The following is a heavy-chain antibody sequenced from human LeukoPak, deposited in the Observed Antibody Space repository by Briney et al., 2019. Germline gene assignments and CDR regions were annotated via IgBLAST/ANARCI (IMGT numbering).Heavy chain of an antibody. CDR2: ISWNSGNI. Sequence: PGRPLRLSCAASGFTFDDYAIYWVRQAPGKGLEWVSGISWNSGNIGYADSVRGRFTISRDNAKNSLYLQMNSLRAGDTALYYCVKGRSPDGYNLRIDGFDIWGQGTMVTVSS. D-gene: IGHD5-24*01. CDR3: VKGRSPDGYNLRIDGFDI. V-gene: IGHV3-9*01. J-gene: IGHJ3*02. CDR1: GFTFDDYA.